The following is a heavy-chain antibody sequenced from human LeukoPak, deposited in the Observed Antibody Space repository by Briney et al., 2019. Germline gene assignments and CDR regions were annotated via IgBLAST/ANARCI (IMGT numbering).Heavy chain of an antibody. CDR1: GGSISSSSYY. CDR2: IFHSGST. Sequence: SETLSLTCTVSGGSISSSSYYWDWIRQPPGKGLQWIGEIFHSGSTNYNPSLKSRVTISVDNSKNQLSLTLTSVTAADTAVYYCAREVGGDFDALDYWGQGTLVTVSS. J-gene: IGHJ4*02. CDR3: AREVGGDFDALDY. V-gene: IGHV4-39*07. D-gene: IGHD4-17*01.